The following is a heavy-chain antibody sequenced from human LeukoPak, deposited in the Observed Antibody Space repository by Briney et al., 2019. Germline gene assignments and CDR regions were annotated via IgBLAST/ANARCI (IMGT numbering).Heavy chain of an antibody. Sequence: GGSLRLSCVASGFTFSSYSMDWVRQAPGKGLEWVSSISSSSSYIYYADSVKGRFTISRDNAKNSLYLQMNSLRAEDTAVYYCARVRWGGLYYFDCWGQGTLVTVSS. CDR2: ISSSSSYI. D-gene: IGHD3-16*01. V-gene: IGHV3-21*01. CDR1: GFTFSSYS. CDR3: ARVRWGGLYYFDC. J-gene: IGHJ4*02.